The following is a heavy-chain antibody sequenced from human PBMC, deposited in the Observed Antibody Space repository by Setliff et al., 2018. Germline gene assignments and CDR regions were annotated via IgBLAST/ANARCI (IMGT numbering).Heavy chain of an antibody. J-gene: IGHJ5*02. CDR1: GASMRSGTFY. CDR3: ARDRSALVRGVVHHNYFDP. CDR2: ISYSGNT. D-gene: IGHD3-10*01. Sequence: SETLSLTCTVSGASMRSGTFYWSWIRLHPGKGLEWIGYISYSGNTYYNPSFEGRLALSGDASMNQFSLRFSSVTAADSAIYYCARDRSALVRGVVHHNYFDPWGQGNKVTVSS. V-gene: IGHV4-31*03.